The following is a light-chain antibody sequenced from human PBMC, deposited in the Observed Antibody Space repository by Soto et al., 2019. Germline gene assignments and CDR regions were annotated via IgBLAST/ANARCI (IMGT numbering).Light chain of an antibody. V-gene: IGKV3-20*01. CDR1: QSVSNNY. CDR3: HQYSSAPRT. Sequence: EVVLTQSPGTLSLSPGERATLSCRASQSVSNNYLAWYQPKPGQAPRLLIYGASTRATGVPDRFSGSGSGTEFTLTISRLEPEDFVVFYCHQYSSAPRTFGQGTRVEV. CDR2: GAS. J-gene: IGKJ1*01.